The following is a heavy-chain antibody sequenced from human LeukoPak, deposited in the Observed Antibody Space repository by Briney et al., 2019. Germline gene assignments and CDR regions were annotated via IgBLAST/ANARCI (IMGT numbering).Heavy chain of an antibody. D-gene: IGHD3-22*01. V-gene: IGHV3-30*18. CDR1: GFTFSSYG. Sequence: GGSLRLSCAASGFTFSSYGMHWVRQAPGKGLEWVAVISYDGSNKYYADSVKGRFTISRDNSKNTLYLQMNSLRAEDTAVYYCAKDHDSSLDYWGQGTLVTVSS. CDR3: AKDHDSSLDY. CDR2: ISYDGSNK. J-gene: IGHJ4*02.